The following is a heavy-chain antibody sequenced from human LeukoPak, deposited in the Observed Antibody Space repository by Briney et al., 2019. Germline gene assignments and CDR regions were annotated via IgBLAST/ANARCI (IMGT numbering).Heavy chain of an antibody. CDR1: GGSISSSSYY. CDR2: IYYSGST. V-gene: IGHV4-39*07. Sequence: SETLSLTCTVSGGSISSSSYYWGWIRQPPGKGLEWIGSIYYSGSTYYNPSLKSRVTISVDTSKNQFSLKLSSVTAADTAVHYCARTYYDILTGYPMGPYYFDYWGQGTLVTVSS. CDR3: ARTYYDILTGYPMGPYYFDY. J-gene: IGHJ4*02. D-gene: IGHD3-9*01.